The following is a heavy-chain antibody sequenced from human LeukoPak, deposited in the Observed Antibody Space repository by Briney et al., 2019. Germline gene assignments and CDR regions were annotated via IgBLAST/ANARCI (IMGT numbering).Heavy chain of an antibody. D-gene: IGHD4-11*01. V-gene: IGHV3-74*01. CDR2: INSDGSST. J-gene: IGHJ4*02. CDR3: ARDRSYSNYIFDY. Sequence: SGGSLRLSCAAAGFTFDDYAMHWVRQAPGKGLVWVSRINSDGSSTSYADSVKGRFTISRDNAKNTLYLQMNSLRAEDTAVYYCARDRSYSNYIFDYWGQGTLVTVSS. CDR1: GFTFDDYA.